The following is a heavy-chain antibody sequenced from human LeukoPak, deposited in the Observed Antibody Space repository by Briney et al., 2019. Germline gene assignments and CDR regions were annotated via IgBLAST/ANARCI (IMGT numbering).Heavy chain of an antibody. CDR3: AREKSAWVY. J-gene: IGHJ4*02. D-gene: IGHD1-26*01. CDR2: IYYSGST. CDR1: GGSISSYY. V-gene: IGHV4-59*01. Sequence: PSETLSPTCTVSGGSISSYYWSWIRQPPGKGLEWIGYIYYSGSTNYNPSLKSRVTISVDTSKNQFSLKLSSVTAADTAVYYCAREKSAWVYWGQGTLVTVSS.